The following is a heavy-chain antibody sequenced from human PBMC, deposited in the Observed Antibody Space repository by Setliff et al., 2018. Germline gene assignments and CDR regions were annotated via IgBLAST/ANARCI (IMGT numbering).Heavy chain of an antibody. D-gene: IGHD1-1*01. J-gene: IGHJ4*02. Sequence: GESLKISCTTSNFPFSAAWMSWVRRGPGKGLEWVGRIKNKNEGETRDYAAPVKGRFTVSRDDSKNTLYLHMSSLRPEDTGIYYCTSTTLDFWGPGTLVTVSS. V-gene: IGHV3-15*05. CDR3: TSTTLDF. CDR2: IKNKNEGETR. CDR1: NFPFSAAW.